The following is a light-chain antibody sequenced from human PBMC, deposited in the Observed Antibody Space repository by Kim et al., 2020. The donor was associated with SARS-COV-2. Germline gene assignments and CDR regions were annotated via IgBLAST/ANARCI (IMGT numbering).Light chain of an antibody. CDR1: QGIRQY. Sequence: ASVGDTVTFTCRASQGIRQYLAWFRQRPGKAPESLIYAASSLEGGVPPKFSGHGSGTDFTLTITGLQPEDSATYFCQQYYSYPITFGQGTRLEIK. V-gene: IGKV1-16*02. CDR3: QQYYSYPIT. CDR2: AAS. J-gene: IGKJ5*01.